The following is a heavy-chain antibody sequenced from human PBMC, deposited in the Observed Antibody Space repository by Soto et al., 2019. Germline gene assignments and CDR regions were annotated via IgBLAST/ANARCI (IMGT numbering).Heavy chain of an antibody. Sequence: QLQLQESGPGLVKPSETLSLTCTVSGGSISSSSYYWGWIRQPPGKGLEWIGSIYYSGSTYYNPSLKPRVTISVDTSKTQFSLKLRSVTAADTAVYYCARHTPAISISDHWGQGTLVTVSS. CDR1: GGSISSSSYY. J-gene: IGHJ4*02. CDR2: IYYSGST. D-gene: IGHD2-15*01. V-gene: IGHV4-39*01. CDR3: ARHTPAISISDH.